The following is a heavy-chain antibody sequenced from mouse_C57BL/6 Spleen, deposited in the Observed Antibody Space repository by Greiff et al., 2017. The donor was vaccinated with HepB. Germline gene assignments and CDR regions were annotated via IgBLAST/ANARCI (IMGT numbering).Heavy chain of an antibody. CDR3: ARKELRSYWYYDV. Sequence: DVKLVESGGGLVKPGGSLKLSCAASGFTFSDYGMHWVRQAPEKGLEWVAYISSGSSTIYYADTVKGRFTISSDNAKNNLFLQMTSLRSEDAAMYYCARKELRSYWYYDVWGTKTTVTVTS. CDR1: GFTFSDYG. J-gene: IGHJ1*03. V-gene: IGHV5-17*01. CDR2: ISSGSSTI. D-gene: IGHD1-1*01.